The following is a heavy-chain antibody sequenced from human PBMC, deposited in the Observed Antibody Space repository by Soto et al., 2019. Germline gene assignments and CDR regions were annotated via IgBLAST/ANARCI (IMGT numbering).Heavy chain of an antibody. CDR1: GGSISSYY. D-gene: IGHD6-13*01. Sequence: QGQLQESGPGLVKPSETLSLTCTVSGGSISSYYWSWIREPPGKGLEWIGYICYSGSTNYSPSLKSRVTISVDTSKNQFSLNLSSVTAADTAVYYCARHSSSQRGWFDPWGQGTLVTVSS. V-gene: IGHV4-59*08. J-gene: IGHJ5*02. CDR3: ARHSSSQRGWFDP. CDR2: ICYSGST.